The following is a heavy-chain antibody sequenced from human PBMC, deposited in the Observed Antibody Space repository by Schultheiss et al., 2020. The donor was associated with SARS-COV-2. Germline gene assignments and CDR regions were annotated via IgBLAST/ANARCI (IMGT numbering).Heavy chain of an antibody. CDR2: ISSSGGST. J-gene: IGHJ4*02. CDR1: GFTFSSYA. D-gene: IGHD3-22*01. Sequence: GESLKISCAASGFTFSSYAMSWVRQAPGKGLEWVSAISSSGGSTYYADSVKGRFTISRDNSKNTLYLQMNSLRAEDTAVYYCATNGWVYYDSSGYFGYFDYWGQGTLVTVSS. CDR3: ATNGWVYYDSSGYFGYFDY. V-gene: IGHV3-23*01.